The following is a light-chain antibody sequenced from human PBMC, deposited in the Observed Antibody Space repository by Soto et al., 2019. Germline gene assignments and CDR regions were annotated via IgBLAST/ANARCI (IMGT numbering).Light chain of an antibody. CDR1: SGNIASNF. Sequence: NFMLTQPHSVSESPGKTVTISCTRSSGNIASNFVQWFQQRPGSSPITVIYEDKQRPSEVPDRFSGSIDTSSNSASLTISGLQTDDEADYYCQSYDGIIQVFGGGTKVTFL. CDR2: EDK. J-gene: IGLJ2*01. V-gene: IGLV6-57*01. CDR3: QSYDGIIQV.